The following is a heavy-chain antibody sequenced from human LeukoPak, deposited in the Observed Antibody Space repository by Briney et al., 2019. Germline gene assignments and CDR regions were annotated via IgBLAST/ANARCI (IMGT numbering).Heavy chain of an antibody. CDR1: GFTVSSNY. J-gene: IGHJ4*02. CDR2: IYSGGST. CDR3: ARVGPNSNYVGYFDY. Sequence: GGSLRLSCAASGFTVSSNYMSWVRQAPGKGLEWVSVIYSGGSTYYSDSVKGRFTISRDNSKNTLYLQMNSLRAEDTAVYYCARVGPNSNYVGYFDYWGQGTLVTVSS. D-gene: IGHD4-11*01. V-gene: IGHV3-53*01.